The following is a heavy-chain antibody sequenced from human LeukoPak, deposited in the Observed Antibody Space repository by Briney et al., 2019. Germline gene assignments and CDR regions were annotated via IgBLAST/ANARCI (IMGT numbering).Heavy chain of an antibody. D-gene: IGHD1-26*01. Sequence: PSETLSLTCTVPGDSISLYSWTWIRQPAGKGLEWIGRIDIGGSVVYNPSLKSRVTLSVDTSKNQFSLKLSSVTAADTAVYYCARGGSGSYEWFDPWVQGTLVTVSS. CDR1: GDSISLYS. J-gene: IGHJ5*02. V-gene: IGHV4-4*07. CDR3: ARGGSGSYEWFDP. CDR2: IDIGGSV.